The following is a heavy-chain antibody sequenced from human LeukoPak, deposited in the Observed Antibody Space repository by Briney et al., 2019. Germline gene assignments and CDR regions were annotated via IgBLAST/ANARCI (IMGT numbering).Heavy chain of an antibody. Sequence: PSETLSLTCTVSGGSISSGSYYWSWIRQPAGKGLEWIGRIYTSGSTNYNPSLKSRVTISVDTSKNQFSLKLSSVTAADTAVYYCARVITGTTTAFDIWGQGTMVTVSS. CDR1: GGSISSGSYY. V-gene: IGHV4-61*02. CDR2: IYTSGST. CDR3: ARVITGTTTAFDI. D-gene: IGHD1-7*01. J-gene: IGHJ3*02.